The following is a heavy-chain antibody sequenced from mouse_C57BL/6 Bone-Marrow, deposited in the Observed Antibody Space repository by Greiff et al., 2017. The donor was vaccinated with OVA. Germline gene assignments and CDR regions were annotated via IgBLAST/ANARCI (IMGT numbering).Heavy chain of an antibody. J-gene: IGHJ3*01. CDR3: ARSHGSSGGFAY. CDR1: GYTFTSYG. V-gene: IGHV1-81*01. D-gene: IGHD1-1*01. Sequence: VQLQESGAELARPGASVKLSCKASGYTFTSYGISWVKQRTGQGLEWIGEIYPRSGNTYYNEKFKGKATLTADKSSSTAYMELRSLTSEDSAVYFCARSHGSSGGFAYWGQGTLVTVSA. CDR2: IYPRSGNT.